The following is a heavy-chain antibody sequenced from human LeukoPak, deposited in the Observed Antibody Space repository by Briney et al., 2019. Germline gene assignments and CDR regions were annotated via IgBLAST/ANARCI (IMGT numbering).Heavy chain of an antibody. CDR1: GFTFDDYA. J-gene: IGHJ4*02. CDR2: ISWDSGST. CDR3: AKDMNYGDYGPLDY. D-gene: IGHD4-17*01. V-gene: IGHV3-9*01. Sequence: PGGSLRLSCAAPGFTFDDYAMSWVRQAPGKGLEWVSGISWDSGSTGYADAVKGRFTISRDNAKNCLYLQMNSLRAEDTALYYCAKDMNYGDYGPLDYWGQGALVTVSS.